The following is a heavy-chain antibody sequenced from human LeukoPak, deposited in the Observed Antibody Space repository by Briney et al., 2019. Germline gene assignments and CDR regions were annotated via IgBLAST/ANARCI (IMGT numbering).Heavy chain of an antibody. CDR2: IIPIFGTA. Sequence: SVKVSCKASGYTFTSYGISWVRQAPGQGLEWMGGIIPIFGTANYAQKFQGRVTITADKSTSTAYMGLSSLRSEDTAVYYCARVNGWNYDSSGYYYYYYMDVWGKGTTVTVTS. CDR1: GYTFTSYG. V-gene: IGHV1-69*06. D-gene: IGHD3-22*01. J-gene: IGHJ6*03. CDR3: ARVNGWNYDSSGYYYYYYMDV.